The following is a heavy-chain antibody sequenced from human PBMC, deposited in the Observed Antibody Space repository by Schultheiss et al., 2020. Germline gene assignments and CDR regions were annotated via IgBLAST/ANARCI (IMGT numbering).Heavy chain of an antibody. D-gene: IGHD2-8*01. V-gene: IGHV3-23*01. J-gene: IGHJ4*02. CDR1: GFTFSSYA. CDR3: TKERYCTSAVCPFDY. Sequence: ESLKISCAASGFTFSSYAMSWVRQAPGKGLEWVSAISGSGGSTYYADSVKGRFTISRDNAKNSVYLQMNSLRAEDTALYYCTKERYCTSAVCPFDYWGQGILVTVSS. CDR2: ISGSGGST.